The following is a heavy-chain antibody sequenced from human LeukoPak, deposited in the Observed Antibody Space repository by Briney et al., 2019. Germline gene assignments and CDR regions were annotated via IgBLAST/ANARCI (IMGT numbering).Heavy chain of an antibody. CDR2: IKQDGSEK. D-gene: IGHD3-10*01. J-gene: IGHJ5*02. Sequence: TGGSLRLSCAASGFTFSSYWMSWVRQAPGKGLEWVANIKQDGSEKYYMDSMKGRFIISRDNAKNSLHLQMNSLRAEDTAVYYCVKPYYFSSGSLTWGQGTLVTVSS. V-gene: IGHV3-7*01. CDR1: GFTFSSYW. CDR3: VKPYYFSSGSLT.